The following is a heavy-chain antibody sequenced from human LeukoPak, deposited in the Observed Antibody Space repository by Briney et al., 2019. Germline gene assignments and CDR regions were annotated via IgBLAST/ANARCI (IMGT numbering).Heavy chain of an antibody. CDR3: ARVSADCSSTSCYTAGDY. J-gene: IGHJ4*02. CDR1: GFTFSDYY. Sequence: GGSLRLSCAASGFTFSDYYMSWIRQAPGKGLEWVSVIYTGDSTYYSDSVQGRFIISRDISKNTVYLQMNSLGAEDTAVYYCARVSADCSSTSCYTAGDYWGQGTLVTVSS. D-gene: IGHD2-2*02. CDR2: IYTGDST. V-gene: IGHV3-66*01.